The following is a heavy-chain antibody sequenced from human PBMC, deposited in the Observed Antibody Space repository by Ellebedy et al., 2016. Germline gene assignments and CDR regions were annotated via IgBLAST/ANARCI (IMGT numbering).Heavy chain of an antibody. Sequence: GGSLRLSCAASGFTVSSNYMSWVRQAPGKGLEWVSVIYSGGSTYYADSVKGRFTISRDNSKNTLYLQMNSLRAEDTAVYYCARGLQQQLVYIDYWGQGTLVTVSS. CDR3: ARGLQQQLVYIDY. CDR2: IYSGGST. CDR1: GFTVSSNY. V-gene: IGHV3-66*01. D-gene: IGHD6-13*01. J-gene: IGHJ4*02.